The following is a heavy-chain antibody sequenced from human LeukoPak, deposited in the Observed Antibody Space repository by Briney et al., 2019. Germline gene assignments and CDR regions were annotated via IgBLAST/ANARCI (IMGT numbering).Heavy chain of an antibody. V-gene: IGHV4-59*01. CDR2: IYYSGST. CDR3: ASYIAAAGMFDY. CDR1: GGSISSYY. Sequence: SETLSLTCTVSGGSISSYYWSWIRQRPGKGLEWIGYIYYSGSTNYNPSLKSRVTISVDTSKNQFSLKLSSVTAADTAVYYCASYIAAAGMFDYWGQGTLVTVSS. D-gene: IGHD6-13*01. J-gene: IGHJ4*02.